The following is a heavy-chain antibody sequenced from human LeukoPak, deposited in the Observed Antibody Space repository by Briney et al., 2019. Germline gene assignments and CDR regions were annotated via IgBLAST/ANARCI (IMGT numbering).Heavy chain of an antibody. CDR2: ISGNNENA. CDR3: ARGAADPSFDY. J-gene: IGHJ4*02. Sequence: ASVKVSCKASGYTFTSYGISWVRQTPGQGLEWMGWISGNNENADYAQKFQGRVTLTTDTSTSTAYMELSGLRADDTAVYYCARGAADPSFDYWGQGTLVTVSS. D-gene: IGHD6-13*01. CDR1: GYTFTSYG. V-gene: IGHV1-18*01.